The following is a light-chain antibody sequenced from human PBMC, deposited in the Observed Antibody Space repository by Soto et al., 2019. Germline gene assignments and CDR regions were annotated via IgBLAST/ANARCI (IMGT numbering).Light chain of an antibody. CDR3: QQYGSSPQT. J-gene: IGKJ1*01. V-gene: IGKV3-20*01. Sequence: EIVLTQSPGTLSLSPGETVALSCRASQSVTSNYLAWYQQKRGQAPRLLIYGASSRAPGIPDRFSGGGSGKDFILTRIRLEAEDFAVYYCQQYGSSPQTFGQGTKVEIK. CDR2: GAS. CDR1: QSVTSNY.